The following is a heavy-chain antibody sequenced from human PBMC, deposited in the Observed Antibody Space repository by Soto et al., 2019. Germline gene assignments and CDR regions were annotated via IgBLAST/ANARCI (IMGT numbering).Heavy chain of an antibody. CDR1: GDSVSSNTAS. V-gene: IGHV6-1*01. J-gene: IGHJ5*02. Sequence: SQTLSLTCAISGDSVSSNTASWNWIRQSPSRGLEWLGRTYFRSKWYNDYAVSVKSRIIINPDTSNNQFSLQLNSVTPEDTAVYFCAKGNNLGPKTGYAFDPWGQGIMVTVSS. CDR3: AKGNNLGPKTGYAFDP. CDR2: TYFRSKWYN. D-gene: IGHD5-12*01.